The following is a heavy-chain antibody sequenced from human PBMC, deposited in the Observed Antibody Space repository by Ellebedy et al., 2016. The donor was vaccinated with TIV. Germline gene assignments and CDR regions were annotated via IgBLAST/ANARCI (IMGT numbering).Heavy chain of an antibody. D-gene: IGHD2-8*01. J-gene: IGHJ4*02. Sequence: SETLSLTXSVSGGSIDRGGFYWTWIRQHPGRSLEWLGYIYYTGSALYNPSLKSRLSISIDTSKNHFSLKLSSVTAADTALYYCARTNGTFYFDSWGQGTLVAVSS. CDR1: GGSIDRGGFY. V-gene: IGHV4-31*03. CDR2: IYYTGSA. CDR3: ARTNGTFYFDS.